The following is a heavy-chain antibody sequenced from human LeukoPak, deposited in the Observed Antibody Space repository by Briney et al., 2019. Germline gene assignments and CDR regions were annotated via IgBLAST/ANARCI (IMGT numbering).Heavy chain of an antibody. Sequence: GGSLRLSCAASGFTVSTARIDWVRQAPGKGLEWVGRIKSKTDGGTTDYAAPVKGRFTISRDDSKNTLYLQMSSLKTEDTAVYYCTTDPLGYCSGGSCYPSQDYWGQGTLVTVSS. D-gene: IGHD2-15*01. CDR1: GFTVSTAR. CDR3: TTDPLGYCSGGSCYPSQDY. V-gene: IGHV3-15*07. J-gene: IGHJ4*02. CDR2: IKSKTDGGTT.